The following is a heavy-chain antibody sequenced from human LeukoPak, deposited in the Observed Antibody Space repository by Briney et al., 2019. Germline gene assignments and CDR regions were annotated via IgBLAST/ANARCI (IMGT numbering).Heavy chain of an antibody. Sequence: GRSLRLSCAAYGFTFSNYGIHWVRQAPGKGLEWVALMWYDGSNKFYADSVKGRFTISRDNSKNTLYLQMNSLRAEDTAVYYCARWRAGIAVAVDYWGQGTLVTVSS. V-gene: IGHV3-33*01. CDR3: ARWRAGIAVAVDY. D-gene: IGHD6-19*01. CDR1: GFTFSNYG. CDR2: MWYDGSNK. J-gene: IGHJ4*02.